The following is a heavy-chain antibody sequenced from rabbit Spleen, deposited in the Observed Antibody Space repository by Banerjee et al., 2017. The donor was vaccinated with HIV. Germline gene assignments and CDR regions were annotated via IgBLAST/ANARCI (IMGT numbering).Heavy chain of an antibody. CDR2: IYAGSSGST. J-gene: IGHJ2*01. Sequence: QSLEESGGDLVKPGASLTLTCKASGIDFSSYYYMCWVRQAPGKGLEWIACIYAGSSGSTYYASWAKGRFTMSRTSSTTVTLQMTSLTAADTATYFCARNYVNAFDPWGPGTLVTVS. D-gene: IGHD1-1*01. CDR1: GIDFSSYYY. V-gene: IGHV1S40*01. CDR3: ARNYVNAFDP.